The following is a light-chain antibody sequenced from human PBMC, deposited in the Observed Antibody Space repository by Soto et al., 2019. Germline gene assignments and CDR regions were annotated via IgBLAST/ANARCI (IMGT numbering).Light chain of an antibody. CDR3: QQRSNWPRIT. CDR1: QNVDSNS. V-gene: IGKV3D-20*02. CDR2: GAS. Sequence: EIVMTQSPATLSVSPGERATLSCRASQNVDSNSLAWYQQKPGQAPRIIIFGASGRATGIPDRFSGSGSGTDFTLTISSLEPEDFAVYYCQQRSNWPRITFGQGTRLEIK. J-gene: IGKJ5*01.